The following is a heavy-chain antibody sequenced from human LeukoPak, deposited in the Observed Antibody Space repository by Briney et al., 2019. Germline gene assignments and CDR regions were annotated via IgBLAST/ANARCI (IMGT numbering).Heavy chain of an antibody. J-gene: IGHJ4*02. CDR2: IYYGGTT. Sequence: SETLSLTCTVSGVSVSSSDSYWVWVRQPPGKGLEWVGSIYYGGTTYPNPSLKSRVTISADTSKNQFSLKLTSVTAADTAIYYCARRGLVVVPFWGQGTLVTVSS. D-gene: IGHD2-21*01. V-gene: IGHV4-39*01. CDR1: GVSVSSSDSY. CDR3: ARRGLVVVPF.